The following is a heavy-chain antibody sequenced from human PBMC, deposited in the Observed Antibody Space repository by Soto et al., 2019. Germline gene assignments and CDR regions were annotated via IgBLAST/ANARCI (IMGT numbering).Heavy chain of an antibody. CDR3: VKLRFSSDTGSFDH. CDR2: ISYDGSNK. Sequence: PGGSLRLSCAASGFTFSSYGMHWVRQAPGKGLEWVAVISYDGSNKYYADSVKGRFTISRDNSKNTLYLQMNSLRAEDTAVYYCVKLRFSSDTGSFDHWGQGTLVTVSS. D-gene: IGHD3-10*01. J-gene: IGHJ4*02. CDR1: GFTFSSYG. V-gene: IGHV3-30*18.